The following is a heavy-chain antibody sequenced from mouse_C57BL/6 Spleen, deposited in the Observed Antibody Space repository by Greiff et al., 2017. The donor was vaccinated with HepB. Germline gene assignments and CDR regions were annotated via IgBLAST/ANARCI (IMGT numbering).Heavy chain of an antibody. Sequence: EVKLQESGGGLVQPGGSLKLSCAASGFTFSDYYMYWVRQTPEKRLEWVAYISNGSGSTYYPDTVKGRFTISRDNAKNTLYLQMSRLKSEDTAMYYCARRLGRDRYFDVWGTGTTVTVSS. CDR2: ISNGSGST. V-gene: IGHV5-12*01. CDR3: ARRLGRDRYFDV. CDR1: GFTFSDYY. D-gene: IGHD4-1*01. J-gene: IGHJ1*03.